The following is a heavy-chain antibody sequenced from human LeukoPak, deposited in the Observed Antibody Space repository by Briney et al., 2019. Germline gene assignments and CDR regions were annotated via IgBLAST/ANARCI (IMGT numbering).Heavy chain of an antibody. Sequence: RSGTLSLTCAVYGGSFSGYYWSGIRQPPGKGLEWIGEINHSGSTNYNPSLKSRVTISVDTSKNQFSLKLSSVTAADTAVYYCARKGLSYYFSYYYGMDVWGQGTTVTVSS. CDR2: INHSGST. CDR3: ARKGLSYYFSYYYGMDV. V-gene: IGHV4-34*01. J-gene: IGHJ6*02. CDR1: GGSFSGYY. D-gene: IGHD3-22*01.